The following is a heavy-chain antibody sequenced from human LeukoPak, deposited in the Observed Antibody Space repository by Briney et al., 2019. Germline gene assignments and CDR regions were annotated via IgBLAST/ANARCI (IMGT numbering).Heavy chain of an antibody. CDR3: ARGVTSSGWLYYYYIDV. CDR1: GGSTSSFY. Sequence: SQTRSLTCTVSGGSTSSFYWSWVRQPPGHGREWIRYIYYSGSTHYNPSLKRRVTISVHTPKHQYSLKLSSVTAADTAVYYCARGVTSSGWLYYYYIDVWGKGTTVTIS. D-gene: IGHD6-19*01. CDR2: IYYSGST. J-gene: IGHJ6*03. V-gene: IGHV4-59*01.